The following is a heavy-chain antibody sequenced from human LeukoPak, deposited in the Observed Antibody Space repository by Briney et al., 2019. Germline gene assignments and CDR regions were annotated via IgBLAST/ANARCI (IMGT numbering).Heavy chain of an antibody. V-gene: IGHV4-4*07. Sequence: SETLSLTCTVSGGSISSYYWSWIRQPAGKGLEWIGRIYTSGSTNYNPSLKSRVTMSVDTSKNQFSLKLSSVTAADTAVYYCARDRVAAAGKSWFDPWGQGTLDTVSS. D-gene: IGHD6-13*01. CDR3: ARDRVAAAGKSWFDP. J-gene: IGHJ5*02. CDR1: GGSISSYY. CDR2: IYTSGST.